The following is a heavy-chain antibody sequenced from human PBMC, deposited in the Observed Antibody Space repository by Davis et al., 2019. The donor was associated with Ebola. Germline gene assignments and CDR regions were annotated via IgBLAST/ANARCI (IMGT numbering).Heavy chain of an antibody. V-gene: IGHV1-3*01. CDR2: INAGNGNT. Sequence: AASVKISCKASGYTFTGYYMHWVRQAPGQRLEWMGWINAGNGNTKYSQKFQGRVTITRDTSASTAYMELSSLRSEDTAVYYCARRMLRAEAFDYWGQGTLVTVSS. CDR1: GYTFTGYY. J-gene: IGHJ4*02. D-gene: IGHD2-15*01. CDR3: ARRMLRAEAFDY.